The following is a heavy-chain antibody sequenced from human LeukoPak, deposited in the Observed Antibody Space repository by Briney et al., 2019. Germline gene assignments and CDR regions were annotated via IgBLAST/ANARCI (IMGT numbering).Heavy chain of an antibody. Sequence: PSETLFLTCAVYGGSFSGYYWSWIRQPPGKGLEWIGEINHSGSTNYNPSLKSRVTISVDTSKNQFSLKLSSVTAADTAVYYCAGTYYYASSALNFDYWGQGTLVTVSS. CDR3: AGTYYYASSALNFDY. V-gene: IGHV4-34*01. CDR2: INHSGST. CDR1: GGSFSGYY. J-gene: IGHJ4*02. D-gene: IGHD3-10*01.